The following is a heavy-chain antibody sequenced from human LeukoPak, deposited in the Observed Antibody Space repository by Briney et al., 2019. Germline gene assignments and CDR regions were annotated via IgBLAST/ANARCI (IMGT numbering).Heavy chain of an antibody. CDR3: ASGPERITIFGVVIIDYFDY. J-gene: IGHJ4*02. V-gene: IGHV3-21*01. CDR2: ISSSSSYI. D-gene: IGHD3-3*01. Sequence: GGSLRLSCAASGFTFSTYSMTWVRQAPGKGLEWVSSISSSSSYIYYADSVKGRFTISRDNAKNSLYLQMNSLRAEDTAVYYCASGPERITIFGVVIIDYFDYWGQGTLVTVSS. CDR1: GFTFSTYS.